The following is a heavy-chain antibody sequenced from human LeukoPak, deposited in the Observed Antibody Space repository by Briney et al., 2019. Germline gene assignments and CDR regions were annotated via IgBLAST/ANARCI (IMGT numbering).Heavy chain of an antibody. J-gene: IGHJ6*02. D-gene: IGHD6-19*01. Sequence: SETLSLTCKVSGGSIGSSGFYWGWIRQPPGKGLEWIGSIYYPESTHYNPSLESRVTISVDTSKYQVSLTLSSVTATDTAVYYCVRHVSSGWDYYNGLDVWGQGTTVTVSS. CDR3: VRHVSSGWDYYNGLDV. CDR1: GGSIGSSGFY. V-gene: IGHV4-39*01. CDR2: IYYPEST.